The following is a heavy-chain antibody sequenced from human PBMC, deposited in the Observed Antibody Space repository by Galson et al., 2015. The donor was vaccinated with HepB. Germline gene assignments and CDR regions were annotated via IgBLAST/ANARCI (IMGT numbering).Heavy chain of an antibody. CDR1: GFTFSNYA. CDR3: AKGGHDDFGGG. CDR2: ISSGGDYS. D-gene: IGHD4-17*01. V-gene: IGHV3-23*01. J-gene: IGHJ4*02. Sequence: SLRLSCAASGFTFSNYAMNWVRLAPGKGLEGVSGISSGGDYSVYTDSVKGRLTVSRDNSKNTLYLQMNSLRAEDTAVYYCAKGGHDDFGGGWGQGTLVTVSS.